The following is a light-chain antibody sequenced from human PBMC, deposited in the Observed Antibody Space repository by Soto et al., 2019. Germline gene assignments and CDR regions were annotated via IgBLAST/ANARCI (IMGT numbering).Light chain of an antibody. V-gene: IGKV3D-15*01. J-gene: IGKJ5*01. CDR1: QSVSSN. CDR2: GAS. CDR3: QQYHNWPPIT. Sequence: ETVLAQSPVTLSLSPGERATLSCRASQSVSSNNLAWYLQKPGQAPRLLIYGASSRATGIPDRFSGSGSGTEFTLTISSLQSEDSAVYYCQQYHNWPPITFGQGTRLEI.